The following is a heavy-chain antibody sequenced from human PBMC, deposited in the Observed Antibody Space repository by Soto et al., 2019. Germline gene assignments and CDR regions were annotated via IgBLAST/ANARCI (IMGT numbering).Heavy chain of an antibody. CDR1: GGSISSGGYY. CDR3: ARDHDWTSSMFDP. CDR2: IYYSGST. V-gene: IGHV4-31*03. J-gene: IGHJ5*02. Sequence: QVQLQESGPGLVKPSQTLSLTCTVSGGSISSGGYYWSWIRQHPGKGLEWIGYIYYSGSTYYNPSLKSRVNISVDTSKNQFSLKLSSVTAADTAVYYCARDHDWTSSMFDPWGQGTLVTVSS. D-gene: IGHD1-1*01.